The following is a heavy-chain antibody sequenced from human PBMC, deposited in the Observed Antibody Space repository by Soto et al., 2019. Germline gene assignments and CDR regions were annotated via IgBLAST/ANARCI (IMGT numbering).Heavy chain of an antibody. V-gene: IGHV1-2*04. J-gene: IGHJ6*02. CDR1: GYTFTGYY. CDR2: INPNSGGT. D-gene: IGHD6-6*01. Sequence: ASVKVSCKASGYTFTGYYMHWVRQAPGQGLEWMGWINPNSGGTNYAQKFQGWVTMTRDTSISTAYMELSRLRSDDTAVYYCARDYPRGSSSYYYYGMDVWGQGTTVTVSS. CDR3: ARDYPRGSSSYYYYGMDV.